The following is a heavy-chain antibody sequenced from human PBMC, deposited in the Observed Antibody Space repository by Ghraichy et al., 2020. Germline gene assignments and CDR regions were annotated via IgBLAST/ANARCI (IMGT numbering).Heavy chain of an antibody. CDR1: GFTFSSYA. CDR3: VKESDWYYFDC. Sequence: GGSLRLSCSASGFTFSSYAMHWVRQAPGKGLEYVSAISSNGGSTYYADSVKGRFTISRDNSKNTLYLQMSSLRGEDTAVYFCVKESDWYYFDCWGQGTLVTVSS. V-gene: IGHV3-64D*09. D-gene: IGHD3-9*01. J-gene: IGHJ4*02. CDR2: ISSNGGST.